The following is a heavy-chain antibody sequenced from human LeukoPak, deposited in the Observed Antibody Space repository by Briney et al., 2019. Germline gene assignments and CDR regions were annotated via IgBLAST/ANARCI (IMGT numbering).Heavy chain of an antibody. CDR2: IYYTGST. D-gene: IGHD6-13*01. CDR3: ARHQAAAGRYGMDV. Sequence: SETLSLTCTVSGGSISTYYWSWIRQPPGKGLEWIGYIYYTGSTNYNPSLKSRVTMSVDTSKNQFSLKLSSVTAADTAVYYCARHQAAAGRYGMDVWGQGTTVTVSS. J-gene: IGHJ6*02. CDR1: GGSISTYY. V-gene: IGHV4-59*08.